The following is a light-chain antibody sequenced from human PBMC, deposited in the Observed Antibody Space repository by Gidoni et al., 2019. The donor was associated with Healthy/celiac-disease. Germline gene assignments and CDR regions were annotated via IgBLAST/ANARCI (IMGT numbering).Light chain of an antibody. J-gene: IGKJ1*01. CDR1: QSCSSN. CDR2: GAS. V-gene: IGKV3-15*01. CDR3: QQYNNRHLWT. Sequence: EIVMTQSSASLCVSPGERAPLSCRASQSCSSNFAWYQQKPGQAPRLLIYGASTRAAGIPARFSGGRSAAEFTLTISSLQSEDFAVSYCQQYNNRHLWTFXQXTKVEIK.